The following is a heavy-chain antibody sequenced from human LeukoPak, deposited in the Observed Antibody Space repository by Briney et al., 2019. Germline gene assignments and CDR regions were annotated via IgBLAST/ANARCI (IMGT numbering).Heavy chain of an antibody. CDR2: ISSGGSTI. V-gene: IGHV3-11*04. D-gene: IGHD3-22*01. CDR1: GFTFSDYY. CDR3: ARLEYYDSSGYYRLDAFDI. J-gene: IGHJ3*02. Sequence: PGGSLRLSCAASGFTFSDYYMSWIRQAPGKGLEWVSYISSGGSTIYYADSVKGRFTISRDNAKNSLYLQMNSLRAEDTAVYYCARLEYYDSSGYYRLDAFDIWGQGTMVSVSS.